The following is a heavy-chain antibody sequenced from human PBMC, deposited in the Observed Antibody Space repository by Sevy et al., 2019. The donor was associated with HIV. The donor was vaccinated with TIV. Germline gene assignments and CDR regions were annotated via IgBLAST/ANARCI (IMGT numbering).Heavy chain of an antibody. CDR3: ARHMRVGYSGSSSRGIDY. CDR2: IYFYGST. V-gene: IGHV4-39*01. D-gene: IGHD1-26*01. Sequence: SETLSLTCTVSGGSISSSSYYWGWIRQPPGKGLEWIGSIYFYGSTYYNPSLKSRVTISVNTSKNQFSLKLSSLTAAATAVYYCARHMRVGYSGSSSRGIDYSGQGTLVTVSS. CDR1: GGSISSSSYY. J-gene: IGHJ4*02.